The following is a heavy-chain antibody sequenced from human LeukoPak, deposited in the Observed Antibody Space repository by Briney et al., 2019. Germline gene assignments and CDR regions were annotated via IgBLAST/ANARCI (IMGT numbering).Heavy chain of an antibody. CDR3: ARAYYDILTGYRRWFDH. V-gene: IGHV4-34*01. D-gene: IGHD3-9*01. CDR2: INHSGST. Sequence: SETLSLTCAVYGGSFSGYYWSWIRQPPGKGLEWIGEINHSGSTNYNPSLKSRVTISVDTSKNQFSLKLSSVTAADTAVYYCARAYYDILTGYRRWFDHWGQGTLVTVSS. CDR1: GGSFSGYY. J-gene: IGHJ5*02.